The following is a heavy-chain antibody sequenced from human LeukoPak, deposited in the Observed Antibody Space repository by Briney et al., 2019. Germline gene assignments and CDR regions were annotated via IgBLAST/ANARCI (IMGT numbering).Heavy chain of an antibody. D-gene: IGHD2-15*01. CDR3: AKNGDRGAYCSGGSCYPYYYYYMDV. Sequence: GGSLRLSCAASGFTFSSHGMNWVRQAPGKGLEGVSGIIPSGHTKYYADAVEGRFTISRDNSKKRLFLQVNSLRAEHTAIYYCAKNGDRGAYCSGGSCYPYYYYYMDVWGKGTTVTISS. J-gene: IGHJ6*03. V-gene: IGHV3-23*01. CDR2: IIPSGHTK. CDR1: GFTFSSHG.